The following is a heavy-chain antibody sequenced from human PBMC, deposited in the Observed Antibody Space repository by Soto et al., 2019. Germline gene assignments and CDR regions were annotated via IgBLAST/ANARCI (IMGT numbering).Heavy chain of an antibody. J-gene: IGHJ4*02. CDR3: PYPSGC. CDR2: INEDGSEK. V-gene: IGHV3-7*01. D-gene: IGHD6-19*01. CDR1: GFTFHSYW. Sequence: GGSLRHSCEASGFTFHSYWMWWVRQAPGKGLQWLANINEDGSEKYYLDSVRGRFTISRGNARNSLYLQMNSLRVVYTAVYYCPYPSGCWGQGMXVTGSS.